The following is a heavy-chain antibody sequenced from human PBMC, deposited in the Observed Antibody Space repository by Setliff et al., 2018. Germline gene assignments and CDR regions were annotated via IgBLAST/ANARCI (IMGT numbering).Heavy chain of an antibody. CDR1: GGSFSNYA. Sequence: ASVKVSCKASGGSFSNYAIIWVRQAPGQGPEWMGGIIPRYGSTNYAQGFQGRVTFTADESTSTAYMELSSLRSEDTAVYYCARASPAGFGDYYYYYYMDVWGKGTTVTVSS. J-gene: IGHJ6*03. D-gene: IGHD4-17*01. CDR3: ARASPAGFGDYYYYYYMDV. V-gene: IGHV1-69*13. CDR2: IIPRYGST.